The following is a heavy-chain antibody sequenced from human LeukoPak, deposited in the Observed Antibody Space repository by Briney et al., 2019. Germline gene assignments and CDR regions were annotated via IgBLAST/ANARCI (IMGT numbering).Heavy chain of an antibody. V-gene: IGHV1-18*01. Sequence: ASVKVSCKASGYTCTSSYINWVRQAPGQGLEWMGWVSAYNGKTSYVQNFQGRVTMTTDSSTNTAYMDLTSLTSDDTAVYYCARGGTYYPCIDYWGQGTLVTVSS. J-gene: IGHJ4*02. CDR1: GYTCTSSY. CDR2: VSAYNGKT. D-gene: IGHD1-26*01. CDR3: ARGGTYYPCIDY.